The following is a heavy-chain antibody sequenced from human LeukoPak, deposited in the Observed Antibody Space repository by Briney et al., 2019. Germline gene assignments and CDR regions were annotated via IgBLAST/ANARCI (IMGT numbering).Heavy chain of an antibody. CDR1: GGSISGYY. CDR3: AREYSSFEY. D-gene: IGHD5-18*01. CDR2: INYSGTT. Sequence: SETLSLTCTVSGGSISGYYWHWIRQSPGMGLEWIGYINYSGTTDYNPSLKSRVTISVDASKNQFSLNLRSATAADTAVYYCAREYSSFEYWGQGILVTVSS. V-gene: IGHV4-59*01. J-gene: IGHJ4*02.